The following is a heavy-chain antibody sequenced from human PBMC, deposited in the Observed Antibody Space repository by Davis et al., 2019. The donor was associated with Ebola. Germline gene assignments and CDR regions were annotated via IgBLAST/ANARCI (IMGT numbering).Heavy chain of an antibody. CDR1: GYTFTGYY. CDR2: ISAYNGNT. Sequence: ASVKVSCKASGYTFTGYYMHWVRQAPGQGLEWMGWISAYNGNTNYAQKLQGRVTMTTDTSTSTAYMELSSLRSEDTAVYYCARAEGYCTNGVCSDGMDVWGQGTTVTVSS. D-gene: IGHD2-8*01. V-gene: IGHV1-18*04. J-gene: IGHJ6*02. CDR3: ARAEGYCTNGVCSDGMDV.